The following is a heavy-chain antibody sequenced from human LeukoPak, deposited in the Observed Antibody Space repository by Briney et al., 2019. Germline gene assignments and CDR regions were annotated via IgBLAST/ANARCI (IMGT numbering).Heavy chain of an antibody. Sequence: GGSLRLSCAASAFTFSDYSMNWVRQAPGKGLEWISYISGRSSTIYYADSVRGRFTISRGNAKNSMYLQMNSLRAEDTAVYYCARDRLTSGSYFFDYWGQGTLVTVSS. D-gene: IGHD1-26*01. CDR3: ARDRLTSGSYFFDY. V-gene: IGHV3-48*01. CDR2: ISGRSSTI. CDR1: AFTFSDYS. J-gene: IGHJ4*02.